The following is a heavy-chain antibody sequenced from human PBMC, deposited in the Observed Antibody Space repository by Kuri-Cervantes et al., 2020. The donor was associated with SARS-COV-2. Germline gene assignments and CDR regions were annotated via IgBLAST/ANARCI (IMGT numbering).Heavy chain of an antibody. CDR3: ARRLPYYFDY. J-gene: IGHJ4*02. D-gene: IGHD4-11*01. Sequence: ESLKISCAVYGGSFSGYYWSWIRQPPGKGLEWIGEINHSGSTNYNPSLKSRVTISVDTSKNQFSLKLSSVTAADTAVYYCARRLPYYFDYWGQGTLVTVSS. CDR1: GGSFSGYY. CDR2: INHSGST. V-gene: IGHV4-34*01.